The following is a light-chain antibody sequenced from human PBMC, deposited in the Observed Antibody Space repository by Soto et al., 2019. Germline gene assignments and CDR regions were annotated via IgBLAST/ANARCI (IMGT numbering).Light chain of an antibody. CDR3: SSYTTSLTLV. CDR2: GLT. J-gene: IGLJ3*02. V-gene: IGLV2-14*01. Sequence: QSALAQPASVSGSPGQSITMSCTGTSSDIGAYNYVSWYQQHPGKAPKLLIYGLTNRPSGVSNRFSGSKSGNTASLTISGLQAEDDADYYCSSYTTSLTLVFGGGTKLTVL. CDR1: SSDIGAYNY.